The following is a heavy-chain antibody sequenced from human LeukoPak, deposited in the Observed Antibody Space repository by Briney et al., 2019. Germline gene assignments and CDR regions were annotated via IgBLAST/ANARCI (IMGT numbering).Heavy chain of an antibody. CDR3: ARDSDCSGGSCSNSGTFDY. CDR1: GVSISGNY. CDR2: IFYTGST. J-gene: IGHJ4*02. V-gene: IGHV4-59*12. Sequence: PSETLSLTCTVSGVSISGNYWSWIRQPPGKGLEWIGYIFYTGSTNYNPSLQSRVTILLDTSKNQFSLKLSSVTAADTAVYYCARDSDCSGGSCSNSGTFDYWGQGTLVTVSS. D-gene: IGHD2-15*01.